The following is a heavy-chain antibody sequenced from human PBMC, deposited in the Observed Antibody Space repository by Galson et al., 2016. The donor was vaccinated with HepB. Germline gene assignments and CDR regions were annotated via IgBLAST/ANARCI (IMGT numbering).Heavy chain of an antibody. CDR2: TYYRSKWWH. CDR1: GDSVSNINVA. Sequence: AISGDSVSNINVAWNWIRQSPSRGLEWLGRTYYRSKWWHTYAVSMKSRTTINPDTFKNQFSLQLNSVTPEDTAVCYCARAEANWDGGGDNYFDSWGQGILVTVSS. V-gene: IGHV6-1*01. CDR3: ARAEANWDGGGDNYFDS. D-gene: IGHD7-27*01. J-gene: IGHJ5*01.